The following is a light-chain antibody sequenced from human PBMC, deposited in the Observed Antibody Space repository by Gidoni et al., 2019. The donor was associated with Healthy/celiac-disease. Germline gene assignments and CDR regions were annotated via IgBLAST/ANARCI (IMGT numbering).Light chain of an antibody. CDR1: QSVSSN. CDR2: GAS. J-gene: IGKJ4*01. Sequence: EIVITQSPATLSVSPGERATLSCRASQSVSSNLAWYQQKPGQSPSLIIYGASTRATGIPARFSGSGSGTEFTLTISSLQSEEFAVYYCQQYNNWTPLTVGGGTKVEIK. CDR3: QQYNNWTPLT. V-gene: IGKV3-15*01.